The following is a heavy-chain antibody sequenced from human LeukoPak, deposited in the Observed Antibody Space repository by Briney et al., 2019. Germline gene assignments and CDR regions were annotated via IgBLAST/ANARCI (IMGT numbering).Heavy chain of an antibody. Sequence: TSETLSLTCTVSGYSISSGYYWGWIRPPPGKGLEWIGSIYHSGSTYYNPSLKSRVTISVDTSKNQFSLKLSSVTAADTAVYYCARGVMHYYDSSGYDGYWFDPWGQGTLVTVSS. CDR1: GYSISSGYY. V-gene: IGHV4-38-2*02. CDR2: IYHSGST. J-gene: IGHJ5*02. CDR3: ARGVMHYYDSSGYDGYWFDP. D-gene: IGHD3-22*01.